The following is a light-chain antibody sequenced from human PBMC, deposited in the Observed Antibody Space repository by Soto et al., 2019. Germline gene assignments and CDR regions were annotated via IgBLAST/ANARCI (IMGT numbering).Light chain of an antibody. V-gene: IGLV1-47*01. CDR3: AAWYDSMSVL. J-gene: IGLJ1*01. CDR2: RNN. Sequence: QSVLTQPASASRTPGQRVTISCSGSSSNIGNYYVHWYQQLPEAAPKLLIYRNNQRPSGVPDRFSGSKSGTSASLAISGLRSEDEADYFCAAWYDSMSVLFGTGTKLTVL. CDR1: SSNIGNYY.